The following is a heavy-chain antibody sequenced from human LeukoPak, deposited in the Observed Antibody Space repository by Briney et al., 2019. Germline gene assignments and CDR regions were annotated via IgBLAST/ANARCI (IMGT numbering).Heavy chain of an antibody. CDR2: IYYSGST. J-gene: IGHJ5*02. CDR1: GGSISSYY. D-gene: IGHD7-27*01. Sequence: SETLSLTCTVSGGSISSYYWSWIRQPPGKGLEWIGYIYYSGSTNYNPSLKSRVTISVDTSKNQFSLKLRSVTAADTAVYYCARVYWGTYNWFDPWGQGTLVTVSS. CDR3: ARVYWGTYNWFDP. V-gene: IGHV4-59*01.